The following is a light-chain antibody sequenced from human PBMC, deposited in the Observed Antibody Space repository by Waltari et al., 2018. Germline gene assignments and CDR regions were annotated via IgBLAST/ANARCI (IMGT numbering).Light chain of an antibody. J-gene: IGKJ2*01. CDR3: QQYQTSSNT. CDR2: DAS. V-gene: IGKV3-11*01. CDR1: QSLSSY. Sequence: EIVLTQSPATLSLSPGERATLSCRASQSLSSYLAWYQHKPGQAPRLLIYDASHRATGIPARFSGRGSGTVFTLTISSLQPDDFATYYCQQYQTSSNTFGQGTKVEI.